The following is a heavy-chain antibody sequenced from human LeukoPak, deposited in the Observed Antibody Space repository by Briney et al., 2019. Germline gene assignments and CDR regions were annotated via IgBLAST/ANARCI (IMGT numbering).Heavy chain of an antibody. J-gene: IGHJ5*02. CDR2: IYSGGST. CDR1: GFTVSSNY. Sequence: PGGSLRLSCAASGFTVSSNYMSWVRQAPGKGLEWVSVIYSGGSTYYADSMKGRFTISRDNSKNTLYLQMNSLRAEDTAVYYCARLKQGRSGWFDPWGQGTLVTVSS. V-gene: IGHV3-53*01. CDR3: ARLKQGRSGWFDP.